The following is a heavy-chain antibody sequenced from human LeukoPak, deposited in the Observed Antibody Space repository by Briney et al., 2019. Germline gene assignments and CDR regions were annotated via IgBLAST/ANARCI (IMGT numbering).Heavy chain of an antibody. D-gene: IGHD1-26*01. Sequence: PVKVSCKASGVTFSSYTISWVRQAPGQGLEWVGRIIPILGIANYAQKVQGRVTITADKSTSTPYMELSSLRSEDTAVYYCARVLYSGSYYGAFDIWGQGTMVTVSS. CDR3: ARVLYSGSYYGAFDI. V-gene: IGHV1-69*02. CDR1: GVTFSSYT. CDR2: IIPILGIA. J-gene: IGHJ3*02.